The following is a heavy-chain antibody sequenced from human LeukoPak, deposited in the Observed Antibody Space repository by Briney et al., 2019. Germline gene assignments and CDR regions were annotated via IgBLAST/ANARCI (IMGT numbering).Heavy chain of an antibody. J-gene: IGHJ6*03. CDR1: GYTFTSYA. Sequence: ASVKVSCKASGYTFTSYAMNWVRQAPGQSREGMGWINAGNGNTKYSQEFQGRVTITRDTSASTAYMELSSLRSEDMAVYYCAREGIAVAGTGYYYYYYMNVWGKGTTVTVSS. D-gene: IGHD6-19*01. CDR3: AREGIAVAGTGYYYYYYMNV. V-gene: IGHV1-3*03. CDR2: INAGNGNT.